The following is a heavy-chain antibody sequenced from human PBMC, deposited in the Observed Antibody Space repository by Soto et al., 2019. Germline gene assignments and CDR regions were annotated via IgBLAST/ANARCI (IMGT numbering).Heavy chain of an antibody. CDR2: ISAYNGNT. J-gene: IGHJ3*02. D-gene: IGHD3-22*01. CDR1: GYTFTSSG. CDR3: ARDLGPGSYYYDSSGYIAFDI. Sequence: QVQLVQSGAEVKKPGASVKVSCKASGYTFTSSGISWVRQAPGQGLEWMGWISAYNGNTNYAQKLQGRVTMTTDTSSSTAYMELRSVRSEDTAVYYCARDLGPGSYYYDSSGYIAFDIWGQGTMVTVSS. V-gene: IGHV1-18*01.